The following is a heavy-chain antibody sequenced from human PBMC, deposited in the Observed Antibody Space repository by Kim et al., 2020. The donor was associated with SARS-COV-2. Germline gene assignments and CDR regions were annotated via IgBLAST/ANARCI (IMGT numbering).Heavy chain of an antibody. D-gene: IGHD1-26*01. J-gene: IGHJ2*01. CDR1: GFTFSSYG. CDR3: ARDPPGSYTNWYFDL. Sequence: GGSLRLSCAASGFTFSSYGMHWVRQAPGKGLEWVAVIWYDGSNKYYADSVKGRFTISRDNSKNTLYLQMNSLRAEDTAVYYCARDPPGSYTNWYFDLWGRGTLVTVSS. CDR2: IWYDGSNK. V-gene: IGHV3-33*01.